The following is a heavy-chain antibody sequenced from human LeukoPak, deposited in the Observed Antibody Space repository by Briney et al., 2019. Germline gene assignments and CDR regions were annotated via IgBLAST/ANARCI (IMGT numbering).Heavy chain of an antibody. CDR3: AKSSGGGGHDS. Sequence: SETLSLTCTVSGYSIGSGYYWAWIRQPPGKGLEWIGCVYQSGTYYKSSLTSRVTISMDTSKNQFSLKLTSVTAADSAFYYCAKSSGGGGHDSWGQGTLVTVSS. V-gene: IGHV4-38-2*02. D-gene: IGHD6-25*01. CDR2: VYQSGT. CDR1: GYSIGSGYY. J-gene: IGHJ5*01.